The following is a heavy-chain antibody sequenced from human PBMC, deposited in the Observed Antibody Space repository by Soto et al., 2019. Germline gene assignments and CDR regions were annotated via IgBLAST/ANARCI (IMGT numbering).Heavy chain of an antibody. Sequence: PGWSLRLSCAASGFTFSSYAMSWVRQAPGKGLEWVSAISGSGGSTYYADSVKGRFTISRDNSKNTLYLQMNSLRAEDTAVYYCSKKLMQPRAADRPYYYYGMDVWGQGTTVTVSS. J-gene: IGHJ6*02. D-gene: IGHD6-6*01. CDR3: SKKLMQPRAADRPYYYYGMDV. CDR2: ISGSGGST. V-gene: IGHV3-23*01. CDR1: GFTFSSYA.